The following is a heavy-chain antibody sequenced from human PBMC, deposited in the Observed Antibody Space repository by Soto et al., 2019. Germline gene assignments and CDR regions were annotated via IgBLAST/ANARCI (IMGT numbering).Heavy chain of an antibody. J-gene: IGHJ4*02. V-gene: IGHV3-9*01. D-gene: IGHD6-13*01. CDR3: AKPTYSSSRSLFDY. CDR2: INWNSGRI. Sequence: GGSLRLSCAASGFTFDDYAMHWVRQAPGKGLEWVSTINWNSGRIAYADSVKGRFTISRDNAKNSLYLQMNSLRAEDTALYYCAKPTYSSSRSLFDYCGQGTLVTVSS. CDR1: GFTFDDYA.